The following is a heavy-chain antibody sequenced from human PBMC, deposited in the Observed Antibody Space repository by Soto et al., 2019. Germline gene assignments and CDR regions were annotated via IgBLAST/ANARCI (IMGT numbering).Heavy chain of an antibody. J-gene: IGHJ3*02. D-gene: IGHD6-13*01. V-gene: IGHV3-7*05. Sequence: EVQLVESGGGLVQPGGSLRLSCAASGFTFSSYWMTWVRQAPGKGLECVANIKQDESKRYYVDSVEGRYTITRDNANHSLFLQMNSLRADDTAVYYCARDSSPAYSSRCYDAFDIWGQGTMVTVSS. CDR2: IKQDESKR. CDR3: ARDSSPAYSSRCYDAFDI. CDR1: GFTFSSYW.